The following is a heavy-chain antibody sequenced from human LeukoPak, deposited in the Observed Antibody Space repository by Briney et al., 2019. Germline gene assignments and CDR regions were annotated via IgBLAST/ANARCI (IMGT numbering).Heavy chain of an antibody. V-gene: IGHV4-59*01. Sequence: PSETLSLTCTVSGDSLTNYYWSWIRLPPGKGLEWVASIFDNGSTNDNRFLKSRVTISLDTSNNQFSLKVNSVTAADTAVYYCARGGYGSAFDFWGQGTLVTVSS. CDR1: GDSLTNYY. J-gene: IGHJ4*02. CDR2: IFDNGST. D-gene: IGHD3-10*01. CDR3: ARGGYGSAFDF.